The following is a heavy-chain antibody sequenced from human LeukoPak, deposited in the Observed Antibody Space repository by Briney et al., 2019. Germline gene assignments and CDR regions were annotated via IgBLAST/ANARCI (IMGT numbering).Heavy chain of an antibody. CDR2: ISGSGGST. V-gene: IGHV3-23*01. D-gene: IGHD3-22*01. CDR3: ATYYYDSSGYYV. J-gene: IGHJ4*02. CDR1: GFTFSSYA. Sequence: PGGSPRLSCAASGFTFSSYAMSWVRQAPGKGLEWVSAISGSGGSTYYADSVKGRFTISRDNSKNTLYLQMNSLRAEDTAVYYCATYYYDSSGYYVWGQGTLVTVSS.